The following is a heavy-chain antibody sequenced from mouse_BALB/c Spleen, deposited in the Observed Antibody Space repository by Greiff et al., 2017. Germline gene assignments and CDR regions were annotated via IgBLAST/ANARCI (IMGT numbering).Heavy chain of an antibody. V-gene: IGHV3-8*02. J-gene: IGHJ1*01. CDR3: ARRNDGYVYWDIDV. CDR1: GYSITSCD. Sequence: EVILVESGPSLVQPSQTLSLTCSVSGYSITSCDLHWVRKCPGNKLEYMGYISYSGSTYYNPSLISRISITRDTSKNQFYLQLNSETTEDTATYYGARRNDGYVYWDIDVWGAGTTVTVSS. D-gene: IGHD2-3*01. CDR2: ISYSGST.